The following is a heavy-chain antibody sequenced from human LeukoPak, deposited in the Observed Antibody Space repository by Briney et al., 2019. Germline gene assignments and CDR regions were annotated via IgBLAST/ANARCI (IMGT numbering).Heavy chain of an antibody. D-gene: IGHD3-3*01. CDR1: GFTFSHYS. J-gene: IGHJ6*03. V-gene: IGHV3-64*01. Sequence: AGGSLRLSCAAYGFTFSHYSMHWVRQAPGKGLEYVSDIISNGGSTHYANSVKGRFTISRDNSKNTLYLQMDSLRAEDMAVYYCARITMGATIANFYYYHMDVWGKGATVTVSS. CDR2: IISNGGST. CDR3: ARITMGATIANFYYYHMDV.